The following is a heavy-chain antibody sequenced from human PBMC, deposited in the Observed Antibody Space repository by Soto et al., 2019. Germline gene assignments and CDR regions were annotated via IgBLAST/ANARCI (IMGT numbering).Heavy chain of an antibody. CDR2: ISNSGST. J-gene: IGHJ4*02. D-gene: IGHD5-18*01. CDR1: GGSVSSDEDY. V-gene: IGHV4-30-4*08. CDR3: ATESGSTYGYFDY. Sequence: SETLSLTCTVSGGSVSSDEDYWSWIRQSPGKGLEWIGYISNSGSTGYNPSLKTRLSTSVDRSKNQFTLRLTSVTAADTAVYFCATESGSTYGYFDYWGQGTQVTVSS.